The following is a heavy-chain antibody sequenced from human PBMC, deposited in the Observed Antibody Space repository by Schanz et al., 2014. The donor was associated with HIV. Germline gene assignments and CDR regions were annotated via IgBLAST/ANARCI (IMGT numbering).Heavy chain of an antibody. V-gene: IGHV1-69*18. J-gene: IGHJ3*02. Sequence: QVQLVQSGAEVKKPGSSVKVSCKASGGSFSSYAINWVRQAPGQGLEWMGTIIPIFATADSAQKFQGRLTITADDSTSTAYMELSSLRSEDSAVYYCAADSEWFGDSPSAFDIWGQGTMVTVSS. CDR3: AADSEWFGDSPSAFDI. CDR1: GGSFSSYA. D-gene: IGHD3-10*01. CDR2: IIPIFATA.